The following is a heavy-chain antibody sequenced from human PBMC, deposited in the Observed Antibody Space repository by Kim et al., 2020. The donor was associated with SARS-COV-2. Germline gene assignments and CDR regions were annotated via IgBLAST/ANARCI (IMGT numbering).Heavy chain of an antibody. V-gene: IGHV3-33*01. CDR3: ARDPTWIQLWFEGDYYYGMDV. CDR1: GFTLSSYG. CDR2: IWYDGSNK. D-gene: IGHD5-18*01. J-gene: IGHJ6*02. Sequence: GGSLRLSCAASGFTLSSYGMHWVRQAPGKGLEWVAVIWYDGSNKYYADSVKGRFTISRDNSKNTLYLQMNSLRAEDTAVYYCARDPTWIQLWFEGDYYYGMDVWGQGTTVTVSS.